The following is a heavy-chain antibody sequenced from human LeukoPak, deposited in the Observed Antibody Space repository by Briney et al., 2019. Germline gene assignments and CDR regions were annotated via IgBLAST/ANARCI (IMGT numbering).Heavy chain of an antibody. V-gene: IGHV3-30-3*01. CDR2: ISYDGSNK. CDR3: ARGGWVTYYDFWSGYYADY. J-gene: IGHJ4*02. Sequence: GRSLRLSCAASGFTFSSYAMHWVRQAPGKGLEWVAVISYDGSNKYYADSVKGRFTISRDNSKNTLYLQMNSLRAEDTAVYYCARGGWVTYYDFWSGYYADYWGQGTLVTVSS. D-gene: IGHD3-3*01. CDR1: GFTFSSYA.